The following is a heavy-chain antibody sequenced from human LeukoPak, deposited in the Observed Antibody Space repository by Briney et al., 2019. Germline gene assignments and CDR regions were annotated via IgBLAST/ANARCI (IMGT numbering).Heavy chain of an antibody. V-gene: IGHV1-69*04. D-gene: IGHD3-22*01. CDR3: ASVYYYDSSGYYYISPNYYYYGMDV. CDR1: GYTFTSYA. J-gene: IGHJ6*02. Sequence: SVKVSCKASGYTFTSYAISWVRQAPGQGLEWMGRIIPILGIANYAQKFQGRVTITADKSTSTAYMELSSLRSEDTAVYYCASVYYYDSSGYYYISPNYYYYGMDVWGQGTTVTVSS. CDR2: IIPILGIA.